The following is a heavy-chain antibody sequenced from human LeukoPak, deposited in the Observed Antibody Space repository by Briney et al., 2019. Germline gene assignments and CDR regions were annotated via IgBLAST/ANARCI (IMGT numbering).Heavy chain of an antibody. V-gene: IGHV4-39*01. CDR2: RYYSGTT. Sequence: PSETLSLTCTVFGGSISSSDYYWGWIRQPPGKGREWIGSRYYSGTTYYNPSLKSRVTISVDTSKNQFSLKLYSASATDTAVYYCAAHRLITSRTSYYMDVWGKGTTVTVSS. CDR1: GGSISSSDYY. J-gene: IGHJ6*03. CDR3: AAHRLITSRTSYYMDV. D-gene: IGHD1-14*01.